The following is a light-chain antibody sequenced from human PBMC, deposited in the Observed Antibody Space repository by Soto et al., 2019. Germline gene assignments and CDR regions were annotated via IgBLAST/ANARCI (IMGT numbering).Light chain of an antibody. J-gene: IGLJ2*01. CDR3: GTWDSSLSAVV. CDR1: SSNIGNNY. V-gene: IGLV1-51*01. CDR2: DNN. Sequence: QSVLTQPPSVSAAPGQKVTISCSGSSSNIGNNYVAWYQHFPGTSPKLLIYDNNNRPSGIPDRFSGSKSGTSATLGISGLQTGDEADDYCGTWDSSLSAVVFGGGTKLTVL.